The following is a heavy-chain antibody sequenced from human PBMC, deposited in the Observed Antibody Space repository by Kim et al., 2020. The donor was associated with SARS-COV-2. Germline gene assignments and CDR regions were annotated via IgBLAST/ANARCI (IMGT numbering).Heavy chain of an antibody. D-gene: IGHD1-20*01. CDR2: IYHSGST. J-gene: IGHJ6*02. CDR1: GGSISSSNW. CDR3: ARLLGIHPGYYYGMDV. V-gene: IGHV4-4*02. Sequence: SETLSLTCAVSGGSISSSNWWSWVRQPPGKGLEWIGEIYHSGSTNYNPSLKSRVTISVDKSKNQFSLKLSSVTAADTAVYYCARLLGIHPGYYYGMDVWGQGTTVTVSS.